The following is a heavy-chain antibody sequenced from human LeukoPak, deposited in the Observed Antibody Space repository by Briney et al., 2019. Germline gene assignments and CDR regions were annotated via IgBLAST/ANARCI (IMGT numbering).Heavy chain of an antibody. J-gene: IGHJ4*02. CDR3: ARANVDTAMVTPFDY. Sequence: GGSLRLSCAASGFTFGDYGMSWVRQAPGKGLEWVSGINCNGGSTCYADSVKGRFTISRDNAKNSLYLQMNSLRAEDTALYYCARANVDTAMVTPFDYRGQGTLVTVSS. V-gene: IGHV3-20*04. CDR1: GFTFGDYG. CDR2: INCNGGST. D-gene: IGHD5-18*01.